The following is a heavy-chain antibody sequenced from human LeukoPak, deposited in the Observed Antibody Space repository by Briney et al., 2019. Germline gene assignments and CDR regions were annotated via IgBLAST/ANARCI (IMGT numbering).Heavy chain of an antibody. CDR1: GGSISSGSYY. CDR3: ARRKWDLLGGPVDY. Sequence: SQTLSLTCTVSGGSISSGSYYWSWIRQPAGKGLEWIGRIYTSGSTNYNPSLKSRVTISVDMSKNQFSLKLSSVTAADTAVYYCARRKWDLLGGPVDYWGQGTLVTVSS. D-gene: IGHD1-26*01. V-gene: IGHV4-61*02. J-gene: IGHJ4*02. CDR2: IYTSGST.